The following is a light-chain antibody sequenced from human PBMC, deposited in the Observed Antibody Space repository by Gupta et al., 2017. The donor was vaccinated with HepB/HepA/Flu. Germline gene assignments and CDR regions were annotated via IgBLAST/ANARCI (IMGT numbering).Light chain of an antibody. CDR1: QSLLHSNGYNY. Sequence: DIVMTQSPLSLPVTPGEPASISCRSSQSLLHSNGYNYLDWYLQKQGQSPQLLIYLGSNRASGVPDRFSGSGSGTDFTLKISRVEAEDVGVYYCMQARQTPKTFGQGTKVEIK. V-gene: IGKV2-28*01. CDR3: MQARQTPKT. J-gene: IGKJ1*01. CDR2: LGS.